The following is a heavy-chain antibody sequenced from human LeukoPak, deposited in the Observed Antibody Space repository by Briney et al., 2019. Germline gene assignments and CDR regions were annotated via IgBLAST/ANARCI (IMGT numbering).Heavy chain of an antibody. V-gene: IGHV4-34*01. D-gene: IGHD5-24*01. CDR2: IEDSGST. CDR3: ARSVSREGHNFIAYYFDY. Sequence: SETLSLTCAVYGESFSDYYWTWIRQPPGKGLEWIGEIEDSGSTNSNPSLKSRVTLSVDTSKSQFSLRLDSVTAADTAVYFCARSVSREGHNFIAYYFDYWSQGTLVTVSS. CDR1: GESFSDYY. J-gene: IGHJ4*02.